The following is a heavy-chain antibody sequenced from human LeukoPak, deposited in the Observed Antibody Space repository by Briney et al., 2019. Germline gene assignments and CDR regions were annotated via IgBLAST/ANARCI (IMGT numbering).Heavy chain of an antibody. Sequence: ASVKVSCKASGYTFTGYYMHWVRQAPGQGLEWMGWNNPNSGGTNYAQKFQGRVTMTRDTSISTAYMELSRLRSDDTAVYYCARERITMVRGVSSLSYWGQGTLVTVSS. J-gene: IGHJ4*02. V-gene: IGHV1-2*02. CDR1: GYTFTGYY. CDR2: NNPNSGGT. D-gene: IGHD3-10*01. CDR3: ARERITMVRGVSSLSY.